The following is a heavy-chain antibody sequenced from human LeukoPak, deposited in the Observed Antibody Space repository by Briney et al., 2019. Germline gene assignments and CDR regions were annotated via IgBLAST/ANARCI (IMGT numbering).Heavy chain of an antibody. CDR3: ARDGIAARGFDY. Sequence: GGSLRLSCAASGFTVSSNSMSWVRQAPGKGLEWVSSISSSSSYIYYADSVKGRFTISRDNAKNSLYLQMNSLRAEDTAVYYCARDGIAARGFDYWGQGTLVTVSS. J-gene: IGHJ4*02. CDR2: ISSSSSYI. CDR1: GFTVSSNS. D-gene: IGHD6-6*01. V-gene: IGHV3-21*01.